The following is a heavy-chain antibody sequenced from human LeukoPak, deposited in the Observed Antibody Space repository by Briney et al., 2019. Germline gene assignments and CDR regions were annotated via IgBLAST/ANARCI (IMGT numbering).Heavy chain of an antibody. J-gene: IGHJ1*01. D-gene: IGHD6-19*01. Sequence: GESLKISCKGSGYSFTSYWMGWVRQMPGKGLEWMGIIYPGDSDTRYSPSLQGQVTISADKSISTAYLQWSSLKASDTAMYYCARPSIAVAGTGDFQHWGQGTLVTVSS. CDR1: GYSFTSYW. CDR3: ARPSIAVAGTGDFQH. V-gene: IGHV5-51*01. CDR2: IYPGDSDT.